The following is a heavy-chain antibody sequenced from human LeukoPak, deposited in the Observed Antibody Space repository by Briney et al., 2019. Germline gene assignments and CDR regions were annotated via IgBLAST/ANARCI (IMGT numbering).Heavy chain of an antibody. D-gene: IGHD3-9*01. J-gene: IGHJ4*02. CDR2: LNETGETT. Sequence: GGSLRLSCAASGFTFSGHAMNWVRQAPGKGLEWVSSLNETGETTDYADSVKGRFTISRDNSKNTLYLQMNSLRAEDTAVYYCAKDAFVLRYFDWLLFRSPYFDYWGQGTLVTVSS. CDR1: GFTFSGHA. V-gene: IGHV3-23*01. CDR3: AKDAFVLRYFDWLLFRSPYFDY.